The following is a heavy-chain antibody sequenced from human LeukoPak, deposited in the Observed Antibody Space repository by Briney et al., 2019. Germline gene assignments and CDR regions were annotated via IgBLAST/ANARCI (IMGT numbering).Heavy chain of an antibody. D-gene: IGHD2/OR15-2a*01. CDR2: INSDGSWT. J-gene: IGHJ4*02. CDR3: VSFYETY. Sequence: QPGGSLRLSCAASGNYWMHWVRQVPGKGLVWVSHINSDGSWTSYADSVKGRFTISKDNAKNTVYLQMNSLRVEDTAVYYCVSFYETYWGRGTLVTVSS. CDR1: GNYW. V-gene: IGHV3-74*01.